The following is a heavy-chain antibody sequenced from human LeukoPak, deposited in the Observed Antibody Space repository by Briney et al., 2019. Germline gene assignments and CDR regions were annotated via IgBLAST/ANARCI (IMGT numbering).Heavy chain of an antibody. CDR2: IRYDESNK. Sequence: GGSLRLSCAASGFTFSNYAMHWVRQAPGKGLEWLAFIRYDESNKSYADSVKGRFTISRDNSKNTLYLQMNSLRAEDTAVYYCARDEGLLAVAGFWVSAFDIWGQGTMVTVSS. J-gene: IGHJ3*02. CDR3: ARDEGLLAVAGFWVSAFDI. V-gene: IGHV3-30*02. CDR1: GFTFSNYA. D-gene: IGHD6-19*01.